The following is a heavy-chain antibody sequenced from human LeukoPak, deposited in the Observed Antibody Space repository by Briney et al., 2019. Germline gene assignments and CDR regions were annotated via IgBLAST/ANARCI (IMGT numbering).Heavy chain of an antibody. D-gene: IGHD3-22*01. CDR1: GFTFSDYY. CDR2: ISSSGSTI. CDR3: ARVELDSSGYYFDY. Sequence: GGSLRLSCAASGFTFSDYYMSWIRQAPGKGLEWVSYISSSGSTIYYADSVKGRFTISRDDAKNSLYLQMNSLRAEDTAVYYCARVELDSSGYYFDYWGQGTLVTVSS. J-gene: IGHJ4*02. V-gene: IGHV3-11*04.